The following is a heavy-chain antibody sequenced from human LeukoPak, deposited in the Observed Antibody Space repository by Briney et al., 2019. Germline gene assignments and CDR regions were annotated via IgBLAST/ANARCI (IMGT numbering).Heavy chain of an antibody. D-gene: IGHD3-3*01. CDR2: ISFDGSKK. J-gene: IGHJ4*02. Sequence: GGSLRLSCAASGFTVSSYAMHWVRQAPGKGLEWVAVISFDGSKKYYADSVKGRITISRDNSKNTVYLQMNSLRAEDTAVYYCARVDFWSGYSDYWGQGTLVTVSS. CDR3: ARVDFWSGYSDY. V-gene: IGHV3-30-3*01. CDR1: GFTVSSYA.